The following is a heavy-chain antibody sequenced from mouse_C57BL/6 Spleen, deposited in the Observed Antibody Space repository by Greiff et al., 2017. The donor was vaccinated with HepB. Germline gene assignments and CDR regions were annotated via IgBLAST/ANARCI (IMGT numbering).Heavy chain of an antibody. Sequence: VQLQQSGAELVRPGASVTLSCKASGYTFTDYEMHWVKQTPVHGLEWIGAIDPETGGTAYNQKFKGKAILTADKSSSTAYMELRSLTSEDSAVYYCTRRGIYYYGSSYSENYFDYWGQGTTLTVSS. V-gene: IGHV1-15*01. D-gene: IGHD1-1*01. CDR3: TRRGIYYYGSSYSENYFDY. J-gene: IGHJ2*01. CDR1: GYTFTDYE. CDR2: IDPETGGT.